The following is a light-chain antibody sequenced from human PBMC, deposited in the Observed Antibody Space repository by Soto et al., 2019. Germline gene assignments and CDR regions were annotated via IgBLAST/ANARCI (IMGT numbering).Light chain of an antibody. V-gene: IGKV1-5*01. J-gene: IGKJ4*01. Sequence: DIQMTQSPSTRSASVGDRVTITPQASQRISSWLAWYQQKLGRAPRLLIYDASSLESGVPSRFSGSGYGTEFTLTISSLQPDDFATYYCQQYNTYSSLNFGGGTKEDIK. CDR1: QRISSW. CDR3: QQYNTYSSLN. CDR2: DAS.